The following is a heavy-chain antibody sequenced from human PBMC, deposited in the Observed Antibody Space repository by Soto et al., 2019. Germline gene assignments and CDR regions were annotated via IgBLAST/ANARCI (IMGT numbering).Heavy chain of an antibody. CDR1: GGTFSSYA. Sequence: QVQLVQSGAEVKKPGSSVKVSCKASGGTFSSYAISWVRQAPGQGLEWMGGIIPIFGTANYAQKFQGRVTLTADESTSTAYMELSSLTSNNTAVYYYARDKGILSTILGVPTPRYYYGMDVWGQGTTVTVSS. D-gene: IGHD3-3*01. CDR3: ARDKGILSTILGVPTPRYYYGMDV. CDR2: IIPIFGTA. V-gene: IGHV1-69*12. J-gene: IGHJ6*02.